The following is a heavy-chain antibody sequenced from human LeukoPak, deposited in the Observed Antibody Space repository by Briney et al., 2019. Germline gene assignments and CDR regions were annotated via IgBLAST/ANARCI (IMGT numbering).Heavy chain of an antibody. CDR2: FDPEDGET. J-gene: IGHJ4*02. Sequence: ASVKVSCKVSGYTLTELSMHWVRQAPGKGLEWMGGFDPEDGETIYAQKFQGRVTMTEDTSTDTAYMELSSLRSDDTAVYYCARDRRVRGYSDYGVDFYYWGQGTLVTVSS. D-gene: IGHD5-12*01. CDR1: GYTLTELS. CDR3: ARDRRVRGYSDYGVDFYY. V-gene: IGHV1-24*01.